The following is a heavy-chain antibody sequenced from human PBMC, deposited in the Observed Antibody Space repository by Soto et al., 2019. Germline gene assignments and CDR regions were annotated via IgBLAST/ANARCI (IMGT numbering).Heavy chain of an antibody. D-gene: IGHD6-13*01. CDR1: GFTFSNYA. CDR2: ISGSVGST. V-gene: IGHV3-23*01. J-gene: IGHJ4*02. CDR3: AKAGGAAGTVDYFDY. Sequence: GGSLRLSCAASGFTFSNYAINWVRQSPGKGLEWVSVISGSVGSTYYADSVKGRFTITRDNSKNTLYLQMNSLRAEDTAVYYCAKAGGAAGTVDYFDYWDQGTLVTVSS.